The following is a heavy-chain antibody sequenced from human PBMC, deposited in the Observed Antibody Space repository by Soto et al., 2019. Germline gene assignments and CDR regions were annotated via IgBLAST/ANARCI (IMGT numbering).Heavy chain of an antibody. CDR1: GAYINGADSY. CDR3: ARDFERSAIGP. J-gene: IGHJ5*02. V-gene: IGHV4-31*01. D-gene: IGHD3-9*01. Sequence: TLSLTCVVSGAYINGADSYWFWNRQPTGKGLEWIGYIAYSVETYYNPALRRLVTTSANRYENKYFQTLNSVTAADTAEYFCARDFERSAIGPGGQATSLTVSS. CDR2: IAYSVET.